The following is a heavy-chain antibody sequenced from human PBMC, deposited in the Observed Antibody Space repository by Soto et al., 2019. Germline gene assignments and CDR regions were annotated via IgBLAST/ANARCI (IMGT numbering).Heavy chain of an antibody. CDR2: IWYDGSNK. CDR3: ARQIAGRGLRPAATKNYGMDV. Sequence: GGSLRLSCAASGFTFSSYGMHWVSQAPGKGLEWVAVIWYDGSNKYYADSVKGRFTISRDNSKNTLYLQMNSLRAEDTAVYYCARQIAGRGLRPAATKNYGMDVWGQGTTVTVSS. D-gene: IGHD2-2*01. J-gene: IGHJ6*02. CDR1: GFTFSSYG. V-gene: IGHV3-33*01.